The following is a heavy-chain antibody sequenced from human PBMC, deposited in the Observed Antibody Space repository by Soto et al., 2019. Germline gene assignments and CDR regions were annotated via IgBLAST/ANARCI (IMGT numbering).Heavy chain of an antibody. D-gene: IGHD4-17*01. Sequence: PLGSLRISFAASGFTFSSYAIIWVLPSPLNWLEWVSTLSGSGGSTYYADSVQGRLTISRDNSKNTLYLQMNSLRAEDTAVYYCAKDITDYGDRYYGLDVWGQGTTVTVSS. CDR3: AKDITDYGDRYYGLDV. CDR2: LSGSGGST. J-gene: IGHJ6*02. V-gene: IGHV3-23*01. CDR1: GFTFSSYA.